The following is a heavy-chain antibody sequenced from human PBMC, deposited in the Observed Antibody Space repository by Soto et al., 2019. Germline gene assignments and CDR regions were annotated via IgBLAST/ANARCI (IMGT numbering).Heavy chain of an antibody. V-gene: IGHV3-21*01. CDR1: VFTCTRYS. CDR3: ARESEDLTSNFDY. CDR2: ISSTTNYI. Sequence: TWWSLRLSCSASVFTCTRYSMNWVRQAPGKGLEWVSSISSTTNYIYYADSMKGRFTVSRDNAKNSVYLEMNSLSAEDTALYYCARESEDLTSNFDYWGQGTLVTVSS. J-gene: IGHJ4*02.